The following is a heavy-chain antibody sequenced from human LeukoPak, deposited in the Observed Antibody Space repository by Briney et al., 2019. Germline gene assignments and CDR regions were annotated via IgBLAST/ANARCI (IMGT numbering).Heavy chain of an antibody. CDR1: GFTFSNYD. D-gene: IGHD3-10*01. V-gene: IGHV3-21*01. CDR3: ARAPHYFGSGSYHNSNHYGMDV. J-gene: IGHJ6*02. CDR2: ISSSRGYI. Sequence: PGGSLRLSCAASGFTFSNYDMNWVRQAPGEGLEWVSSISSSRGYIYYADSVKGRFTISRDNAKSSLYLQMNSLRAEDTAVYYCARAPHYFGSGSYHNSNHYGMDVWGQGTTVTVSS.